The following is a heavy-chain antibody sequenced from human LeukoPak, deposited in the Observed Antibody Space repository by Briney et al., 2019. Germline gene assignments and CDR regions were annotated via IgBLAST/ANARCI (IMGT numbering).Heavy chain of an antibody. CDR1: GFTFSSSG. V-gene: IGHV3-30*02. CDR2: IRYDGNNK. J-gene: IGHJ4*02. Sequence: GGSLRLSCAASGFTFSSSGMHWVRQAPGKGLEWVAFIRYDGNNKYYADSVKGRFTISRDNAKSSLYLQMNSLRAEDTAVYYCARVLRNYDILTGYYVHFDYWGQGTLVTVSS. D-gene: IGHD3-9*01. CDR3: ARVLRNYDILTGYYVHFDY.